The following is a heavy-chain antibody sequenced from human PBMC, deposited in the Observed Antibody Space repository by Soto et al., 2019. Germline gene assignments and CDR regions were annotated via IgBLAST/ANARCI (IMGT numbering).Heavy chain of an antibody. J-gene: IGHJ4*02. D-gene: IGHD6-19*01. CDR2: ISGSGGTI. CDR3: ARETGLRSSGWSYYFDF. V-gene: IGHV3-48*02. CDR1: AFTLSSYS. Sequence: EVQLVESGGGMVQPGGSLRVSCADSAFTLSSYSMHWVRQAPGKGLEWVSYISGSGGTIYYADSVKGRFTISRDNAKNSLSVQMNSLRDEDTAVYFCARETGLRSSGWSYYFDFWGQGTRVTVSS.